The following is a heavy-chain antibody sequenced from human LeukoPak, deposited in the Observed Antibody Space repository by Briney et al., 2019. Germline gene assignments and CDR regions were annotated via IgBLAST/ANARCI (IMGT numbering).Heavy chain of an antibody. Sequence: PSETLSLTCTVSGDSISSYYWSWIRQPPGKGLEWIGYIYYSGSTNYNPSLKSRVTMSVDTSKNQFSLKLSSVTAADTAVYYCARAVTTVTTQFFDLWGRGTLVTVSS. V-gene: IGHV4-59*01. D-gene: IGHD4-17*01. CDR2: IYYSGST. CDR3: ARAVTTVTTQFFDL. CDR1: GDSISSYY. J-gene: IGHJ2*01.